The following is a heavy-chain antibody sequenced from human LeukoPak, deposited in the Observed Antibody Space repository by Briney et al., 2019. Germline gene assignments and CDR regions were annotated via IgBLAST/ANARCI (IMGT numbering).Heavy chain of an antibody. CDR1: GFTFSSYS. CDR2: ISSSGSTI. Sequence: GGSLRLFCAASGFTFSSYSMNWVRQAPGKGLEWVSYISSSGSTIYYADSVKGRFTISRDNAKNSLYLQMNSLRAEDTAVYYCARYCSSTSCYQGGFDYWGQGTLVTVSS. V-gene: IGHV3-48*04. J-gene: IGHJ4*02. D-gene: IGHD2-2*01. CDR3: ARYCSSTSCYQGGFDY.